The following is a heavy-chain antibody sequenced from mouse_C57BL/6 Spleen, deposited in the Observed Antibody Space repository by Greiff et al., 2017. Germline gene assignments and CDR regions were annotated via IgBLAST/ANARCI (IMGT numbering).Heavy chain of an antibody. CDR1: GFTFSDYG. CDR3: ATPYYYGSSYDYYAMDY. Sequence: EVQLVESGGGLVKPGGSLKLSCAASGFTFSDYGMHWVRQAPEKGLEWVAYISSGSSTIYYADTVKGRFTISRDNAKNTLFLQMTSLRSEDTAMYYCATPYYYGSSYDYYAMDYWGQGTSVTVSS. J-gene: IGHJ4*01. V-gene: IGHV5-17*01. D-gene: IGHD1-1*01. CDR2: ISSGSSTI.